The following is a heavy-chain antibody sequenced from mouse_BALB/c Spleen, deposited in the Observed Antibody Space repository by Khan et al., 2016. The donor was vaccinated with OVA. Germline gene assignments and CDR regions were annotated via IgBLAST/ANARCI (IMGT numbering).Heavy chain of an antibody. CDR3: ARHQFPLSMDS. V-gene: IGHV2-6-2*01. Sequence: QVQLKESGPDLVAPSQSLSITCTVSGFSLTSYAIHWVRQPPGKGLEWLVVIWSDGSTTYNSALKSRLSISKDNSKSQVFLKINSLQTDDTAMYYCARHQFPLSMDSWGQGTSVNVSS. CDR1: GFSLTSYA. J-gene: IGHJ4*01. CDR2: IWSDGST.